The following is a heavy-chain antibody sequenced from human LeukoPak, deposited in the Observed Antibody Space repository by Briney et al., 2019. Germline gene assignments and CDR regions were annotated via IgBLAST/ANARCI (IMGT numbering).Heavy chain of an antibody. Sequence: GGSLRLSCAASGFTFSSAWMTWVRQAPGEGLEWVAIIKDDGSDKYYVDSVKGRFTISRDNVKNSLYLQMNGLRAEDTAVYYCAREMEGDYGSGTFFDLWGQGNMATVSS. CDR3: AREMEGDYGSGTFFDL. V-gene: IGHV3-7*03. CDR1: GFTFSSAW. J-gene: IGHJ4*02. D-gene: IGHD3-10*01. CDR2: IKDDGSDK.